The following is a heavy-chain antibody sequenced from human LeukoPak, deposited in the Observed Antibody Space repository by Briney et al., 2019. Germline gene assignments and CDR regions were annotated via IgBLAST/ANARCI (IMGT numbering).Heavy chain of an antibody. CDR3: AEVVKNYYYGMDV. CDR2: IYYSGST. D-gene: IGHD3-22*01. Sequence: SETLSLTCTVSGGSISSYYWSWIRQPPGKGLEWIGYIYYSGSTNYNPSLKSRVTISVDTSKNQFSLKLSSVTAADTAVYYCAEVVKNYYYGMDVWGQGTTVTVSS. V-gene: IGHV4-59*01. CDR1: GGSISSYY. J-gene: IGHJ6*02.